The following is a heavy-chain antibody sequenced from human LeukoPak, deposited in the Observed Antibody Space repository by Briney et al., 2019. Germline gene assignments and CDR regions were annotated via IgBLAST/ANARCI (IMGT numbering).Heavy chain of an antibody. CDR1: GYTFTSYG. Sequence: ASVKVSCKASGYTFTSYGISWVRQAPGQGLEWMGWISAYNGNTNYAQKLQGRVTMTTDTSTSTAYTELRSLRSDDTAVYYCARVGYCSSTSCSLSDYWGQGTLVTVSS. CDR2: ISAYNGNT. J-gene: IGHJ4*02. V-gene: IGHV1-18*01. CDR3: ARVGYCSSTSCSLSDY. D-gene: IGHD2-2*01.